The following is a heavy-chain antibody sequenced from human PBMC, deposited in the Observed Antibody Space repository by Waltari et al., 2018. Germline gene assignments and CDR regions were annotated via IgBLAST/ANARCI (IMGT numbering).Heavy chain of an antibody. CDR3: AGVRSPGYTNNWYDAFDL. D-gene: IGHD6-13*01. J-gene: IGHJ3*01. Sequence: EVQLVESGGGLVQPGGSLRLSCAASGLTFSRSWMTWVRQAPGKGLGWWPNTKQDGTQTHYVDAGKGRFTISRDNAKNSLYLQMSNLRAEDTALYYGAGVRSPGYTNNWYDAFDLWGRGTMVTVSS. CDR1: GLTFSRSW. CDR2: TKQDGTQT. V-gene: IGHV3-7*01.